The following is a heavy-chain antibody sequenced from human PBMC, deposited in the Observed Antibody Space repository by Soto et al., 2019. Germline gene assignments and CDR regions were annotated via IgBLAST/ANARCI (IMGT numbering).Heavy chain of an antibody. Sequence: QVQVVESGGGVVQPGRSLRLSCAASGFSFSSYAMHWVRQAPGKGLEWVAVISYDGNNKYYADSVKGRITISRDSAKKMLYLQMSSLRPEDTAVYYCARALPRGIAAPGTWGSGLDVWGQGTTVTVSS. CDR3: ARALPRGIAAPGTWGSGLDV. D-gene: IGHD6-13*01. J-gene: IGHJ6*02. CDR1: GFSFSSYA. V-gene: IGHV3-30-3*01. CDR2: ISYDGNNK.